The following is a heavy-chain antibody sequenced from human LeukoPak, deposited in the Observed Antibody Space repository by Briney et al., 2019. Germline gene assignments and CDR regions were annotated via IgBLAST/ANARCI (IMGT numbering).Heavy chain of an antibody. CDR1: GYTFTSYG. CDR2: ISAYNGNT. J-gene: IGHJ4*02. Sequence: GASVKVSCKASGYTFTSYGLSWVRQAPGQGLEWMGWISAYNGNTNYAQKLQGRVTMTTDTSTSTAYMELRSLRSDDTAVYYCARDVVVTAITGPFDYWGQGTLVTVSS. D-gene: IGHD2-21*02. V-gene: IGHV1-18*01. CDR3: ARDVVVTAITGPFDY.